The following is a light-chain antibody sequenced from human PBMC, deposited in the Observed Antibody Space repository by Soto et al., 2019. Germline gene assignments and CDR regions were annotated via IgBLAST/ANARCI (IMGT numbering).Light chain of an antibody. Sequence: QPVLTQPPSASGTPGQWVTISCSGSSSNIGSNTVNWYQQLPGTAPKLLIYSNNQRPSGVPDRFSGSKSGTSASLAISGLQSEDEADYYCAAWDDSLNGVVFGGGTKLTVL. CDR1: SSNIGSNT. CDR3: AAWDDSLNGVV. CDR2: SNN. J-gene: IGLJ2*01. V-gene: IGLV1-44*01.